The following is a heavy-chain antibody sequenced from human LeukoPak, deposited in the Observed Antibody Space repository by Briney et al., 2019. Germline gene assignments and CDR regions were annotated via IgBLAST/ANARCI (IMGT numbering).Heavy chain of an antibody. CDR1: GYAFTGYY. J-gene: IGHJ4*02. CDR2: INPNSGGT. CDR3: ARDRNSVYALYDFDY. D-gene: IGHD5/OR15-5a*01. V-gene: IGHV1-2*02. Sequence: ASVKVSCKASGYAFTGYYMHWVRQAPGQGHEWMGWINPNSGGTNYAQKFQGRVPMTRDTSISTAYMELSRLRADETAVYDCARDRNSVYALYDFDYWGQGTRVSVSS.